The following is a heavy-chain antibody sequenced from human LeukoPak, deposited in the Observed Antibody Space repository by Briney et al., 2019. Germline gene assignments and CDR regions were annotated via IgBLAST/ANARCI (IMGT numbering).Heavy chain of an antibody. V-gene: IGHV1-46*01. J-gene: IGHJ3*02. CDR2: INPSGGST. Sequence: ASVKVSCKASGGTFSSYAISWVRRAPGQGLEWMGIINPSGGSTSYAQKFQGRVTMTRDTSTSTVYMELSSLRSEDTAVYYCAYCSGGSCYPGDAFDIWGQGTMVTVSS. CDR3: AYCSGGSCYPGDAFDI. CDR1: GGTFSSYA. D-gene: IGHD2-15*01.